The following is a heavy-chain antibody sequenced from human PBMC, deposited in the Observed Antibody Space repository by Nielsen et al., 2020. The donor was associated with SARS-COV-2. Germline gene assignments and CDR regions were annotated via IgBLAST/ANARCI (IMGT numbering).Heavy chain of an antibody. CDR3: ARSRGVVPEEDYYYYMDV. CDR1: GYSFTSYW. J-gene: IGHJ6*03. D-gene: IGHD2-2*01. V-gene: IGHV5-51*01. Sequence: GGSLRLSCKGSGYSFTSYWICWVRQMPGKGLEWMGIIYPGDSDTRYSPSFQGQVTISADKSISTAYLQWSSLKASDTAMYYCARSRGVVPEEDYYYYMDVWGKGTTVTVSS. CDR2: IYPGDSDT.